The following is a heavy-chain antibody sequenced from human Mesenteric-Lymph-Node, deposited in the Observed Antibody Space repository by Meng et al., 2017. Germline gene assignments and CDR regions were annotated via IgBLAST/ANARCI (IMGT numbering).Heavy chain of an antibody. CDR3: ARGPSRWLQFSFDY. CDR2: MYFSGST. Sequence: GHLQESGPGLVRPSENLSLTCTISGGSVNSGSYYWSWIRQPPGKGLEWIGYMYFSGSTNYNASLKSRVTISVDTSKKQFSLTLTSVSAADTAMYYCARGPSRWLQFSFDYWGQGTLVTVSS. V-gene: IGHV4-61*01. J-gene: IGHJ4*02. D-gene: IGHD5-24*01. CDR1: GGSVNSGSYY.